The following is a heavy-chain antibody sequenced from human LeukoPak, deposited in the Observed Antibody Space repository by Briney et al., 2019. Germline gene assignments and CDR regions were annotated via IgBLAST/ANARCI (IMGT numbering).Heavy chain of an antibody. Sequence: SETLSLTCAVYGGSFSGYYWSWIRQPPGKGLEWVGEINHSGSTNYNPSLKSRVTISVDTSKNQFSLKLSSVTAADTAVYYCARETPYGSGSYPFDYWGQGILVTVSS. D-gene: IGHD3-10*01. V-gene: IGHV4-34*01. CDR3: ARETPYGSGSYPFDY. CDR2: INHSGST. J-gene: IGHJ4*02. CDR1: GGSFSGYY.